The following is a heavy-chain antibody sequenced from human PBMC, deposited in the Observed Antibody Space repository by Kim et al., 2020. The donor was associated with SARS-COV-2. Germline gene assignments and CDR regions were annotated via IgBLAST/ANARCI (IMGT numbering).Heavy chain of an antibody. V-gene: IGHV3-11*06. J-gene: IGHJ6*02. CDR2: ISSSSSYT. CDR1: GFTFSDYY. Sequence: GGSLRLSCAASGFTFSDYYMSWIRQAPGKGLEWVSYISSSSSYTNYADSVKGRFTISRDNAKNSLYLQMNSLRAEDTAVYYCARAGGGTYYYYGMDVWGQGTTVTVSS. D-gene: IGHD2-15*01. CDR3: ARAGGGTYYYYGMDV.